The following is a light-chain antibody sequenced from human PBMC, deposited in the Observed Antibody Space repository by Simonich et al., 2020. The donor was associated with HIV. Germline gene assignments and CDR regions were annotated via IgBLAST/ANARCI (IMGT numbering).Light chain of an antibody. Sequence: EIVMTQSPATLSVSPGERATLSCRASQSVSSNFAWYQQKPGQAPRLLIYGASTRATGIPARFSGSVSGTEFTLTISSMQSEDFAVYYCHQYNNWPPWTFGQGTKVEIK. J-gene: IGKJ1*01. V-gene: IGKV3-15*01. CDR1: QSVSSN. CDR3: HQYNNWPPWT. CDR2: GAS.